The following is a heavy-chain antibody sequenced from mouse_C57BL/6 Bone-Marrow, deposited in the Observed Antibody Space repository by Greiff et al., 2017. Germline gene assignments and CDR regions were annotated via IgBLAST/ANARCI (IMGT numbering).Heavy chain of an antibody. D-gene: IGHD1-1*02. Sequence: EVQLVESGGGLVKPGGSLKLSCAASGFTFSSYAMSWVRQTPEKRLEWVATISDGGSYTYYPDNVKGRFTISRDNAKNNLYLQMSHLKSEDTAMYYCARDGDGVYAMDYWGQGTSVTVSS. V-gene: IGHV5-4*01. CDR2: ISDGGSYT. CDR1: GFTFSSYA. J-gene: IGHJ4*01. CDR3: ARDGDGVYAMDY.